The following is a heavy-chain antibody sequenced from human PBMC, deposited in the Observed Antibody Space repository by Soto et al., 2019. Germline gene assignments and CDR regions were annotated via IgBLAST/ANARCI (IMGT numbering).Heavy chain of an antibody. CDR1: GFTFSDYL. V-gene: IGHV3-74*01. Sequence: EVQLVESGGDLVQPGGSLRLSCAASGFTFSDYLMHWVRQTPGKGLMWVSRITGDGTDTIYDDSVRGRFTISRDNVKNTIYLQMNNLRADDTAVYYCTRYPTFDYWGQGTLVTVSS. CDR3: TRYPTFDY. J-gene: IGHJ4*02. CDR2: ITGDGTDT.